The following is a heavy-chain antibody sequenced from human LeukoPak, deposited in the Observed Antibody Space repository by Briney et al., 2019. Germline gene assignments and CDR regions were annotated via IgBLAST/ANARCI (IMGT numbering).Heavy chain of an antibody. CDR3: ARGVYYDVWSGYYSGAFDI. CDR2: ISTSGNT. CDR1: GGSLSSYY. V-gene: IGHV4-4*07. J-gene: IGHJ3*02. D-gene: IGHD3-3*01. Sequence: PSETLSLTCTVSGGSLSSYYWSWIRQPAGKGLEWIGRISTSGNTNYNPSLKSRVAMSVDTSKNQFSLKLSSVTAADTAVYYCARGVYYDVWSGYYSGAFDIWGQGTRSPSLQ.